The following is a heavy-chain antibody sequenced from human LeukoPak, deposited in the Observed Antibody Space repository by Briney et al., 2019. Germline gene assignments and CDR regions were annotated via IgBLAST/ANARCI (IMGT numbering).Heavy chain of an antibody. D-gene: IGHD3-3*01. V-gene: IGHV4-39*07. CDR2: IYYSGST. Sequence: SETLSLTCTVSGGSISSSSYYWGWIRQPPGKGLEWIGSIYYSGSTYYNPSLKSRVTISVDTSKNQFSLKLSSVTAADTAVYYCAREAPPDFWSGYYPDYWGQGTLVTVSS. CDR1: GGSISSSSYY. CDR3: AREAPPDFWSGYYPDY. J-gene: IGHJ4*02.